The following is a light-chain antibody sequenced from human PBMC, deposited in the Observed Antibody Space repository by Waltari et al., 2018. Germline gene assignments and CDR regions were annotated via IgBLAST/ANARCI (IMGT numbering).Light chain of an antibody. CDR1: SSAVGGYNY. V-gene: IGLV2-14*03. CDR3: SSYTSSSTLDV. CDR2: DVS. Sequence: QSALTQPASVSGSPGQSITISCPGTSSAVGGYNYVSWYQQHPGKAPKLMIYDVSNRPSGVSNRFSGSKSGNTASLTISGLQAEDEADYYCSSYTSSSTLDVFGGGTKLTVL. J-gene: IGLJ2*01.